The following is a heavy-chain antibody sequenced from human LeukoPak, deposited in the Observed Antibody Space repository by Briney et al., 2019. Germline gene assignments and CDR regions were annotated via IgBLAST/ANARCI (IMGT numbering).Heavy chain of an antibody. V-gene: IGHV1-46*01. CDR3: ARDRNTIFGVVIYWFDP. CDR2: INPSGSST. J-gene: IGHJ5*02. D-gene: IGHD3-3*01. CDR1: GYTFTSYY. Sequence: ASVKVSCKASGYTFTSYYMHWVRQAPGQGLEWMGIINPSGSSTTYAQKFQGRVTMTRDTSTSTVYLELSSLRSEDTAVYYCARDRNTIFGVVIYWFDPWGQGTLVTVSS.